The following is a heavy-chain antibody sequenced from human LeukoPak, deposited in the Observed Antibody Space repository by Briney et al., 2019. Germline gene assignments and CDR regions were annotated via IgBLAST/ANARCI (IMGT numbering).Heavy chain of an antibody. CDR1: GGSFSGYY. CDR2: INHSGST. Sequence: PSETLSLTCAVYGGSFSGYYWSWIRQPPGKGLEWLGEINHSGSTNYNPSLKSRVTISVDTSKNQFSLKLSSVTAADTAVYYCARGPLRYFDWLSNQFDYWGQGTLVTVSS. D-gene: IGHD3-9*01. CDR3: ARGPLRYFDWLSNQFDY. V-gene: IGHV4-34*01. J-gene: IGHJ4*02.